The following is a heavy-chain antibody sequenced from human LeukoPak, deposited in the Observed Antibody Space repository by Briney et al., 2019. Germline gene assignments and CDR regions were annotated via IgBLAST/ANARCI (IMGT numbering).Heavy chain of an antibody. CDR1: GGSISSGGYY. V-gene: IGHV4-31*03. CDR2: IYYSGST. J-gene: IGHJ4*02. CDR3: ARGGWLQLYLAY. D-gene: IGHD5-24*01. Sequence: SETLSLTCTVSGGSISSGGYYWSWIRQHPGKGLEWIGYIYYSGSTYYNPSLKSRVTISVDTSKNQFSLKLSSVTAADTAVYYCARGGWLQLYLAYWGQGTLVTVSS.